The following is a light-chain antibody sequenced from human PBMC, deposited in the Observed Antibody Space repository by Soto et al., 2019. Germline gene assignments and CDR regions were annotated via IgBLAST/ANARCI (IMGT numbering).Light chain of an antibody. V-gene: IGKV3-20*01. J-gene: IGKJ2*01. CDR3: LHYGSFPYT. CDR1: QSLSGNY. Sequence: EIVLTQSPGTLSLSPEETATLSCRARQSLSGNYLAWYQQKPGQAPRLLIFVVSSWATGLPDRFSGSGSGTDFTLTINRVETEDFAVYYCLHYGSFPYTFGLGTKLEIK. CDR2: VVS.